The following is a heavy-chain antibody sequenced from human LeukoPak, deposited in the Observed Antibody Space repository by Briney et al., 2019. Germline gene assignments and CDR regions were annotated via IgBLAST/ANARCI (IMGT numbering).Heavy chain of an antibody. CDR1: GFTFDDYA. Sequence: PGGSLRLSCAASGFTFDDYAMHWVRQAPGKGLEWVSGISRNSGSIGYADSVKGRFTISRDNAKNSLYLQMNSLRAEDTALYYCTRSPAGWYFDLWGRGTLVTVSS. V-gene: IGHV3-9*01. CDR3: TRSPAGWYFDL. CDR2: ISRNSGSI. J-gene: IGHJ2*01.